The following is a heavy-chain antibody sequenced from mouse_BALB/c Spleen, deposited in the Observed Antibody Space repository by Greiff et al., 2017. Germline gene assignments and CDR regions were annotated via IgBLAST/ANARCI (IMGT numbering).Heavy chain of an antibody. D-gene: IGHD3-1*01. CDR3: ARKGIPRDGAMDY. CDR2: ISSGSSTI. J-gene: IGHJ4*01. Sequence: EVMLVESGGGLVQPGGSRKLSCAASGFTFSSFGMHWVRQAPEKGLEWVAYISSGSSTIYYADTVKGRFTISRDNPKNTLFLQMTSLRSEDTAMYYCARKGIPRDGAMDYWGQGTSVTVSS. CDR1: GFTFSSFG. V-gene: IGHV5-17*02.